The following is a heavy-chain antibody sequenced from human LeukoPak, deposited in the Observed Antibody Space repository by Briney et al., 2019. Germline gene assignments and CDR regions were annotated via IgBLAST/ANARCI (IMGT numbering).Heavy chain of an antibody. CDR1: GASFSGYY. V-gene: IGHV4-34*01. CDR2: INHSGST. CDR3: ARGRALYGDSRYLTKYFDY. J-gene: IGHJ4*02. Sequence: SETLSLTCAVYGASFSGYYWSWIRQPPGKGLEWIGEINHSGSTNYNPSLKSRVTISVDTSKNQFSLKLSSVTAADTAVYYCARGRALYGDSRYLTKYFDYWGQGTLVTVSS. D-gene: IGHD4-17*01.